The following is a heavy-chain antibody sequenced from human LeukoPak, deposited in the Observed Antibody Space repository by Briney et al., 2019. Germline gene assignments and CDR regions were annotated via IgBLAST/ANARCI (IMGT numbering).Heavy chain of an antibody. D-gene: IGHD4-17*01. J-gene: IGHJ4*02. Sequence: PGGSLRLSCAASGFTFSSYAMSWVRQAPGKGLEWDSTISGSGGGGSTYYADSVKGRFTISRDNSKNTLYLQMNSLRAEDTAVYYCAREIPIPVYGDYGVGGGYYFDYWGQGTLVTVSS. CDR3: AREIPIPVYGDYGVGGGYYFDY. V-gene: IGHV3-23*01. CDR1: GFTFSSYA. CDR2: ISGSGGGGST.